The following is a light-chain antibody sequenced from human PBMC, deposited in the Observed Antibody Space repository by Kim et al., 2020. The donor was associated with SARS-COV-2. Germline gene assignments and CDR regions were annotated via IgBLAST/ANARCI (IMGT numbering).Light chain of an antibody. CDR3: QAWDSSTFYV. J-gene: IGLJ1*01. Sequence: DKYACWYLQKPGQSPVLVIYQDSKRPSGIPERFSGSNSGSTATLTISGTQAMDEADYYCQAWDSSTFYVFGTGTKVTVL. V-gene: IGLV3-1*01. CDR1: DKY. CDR2: QDS.